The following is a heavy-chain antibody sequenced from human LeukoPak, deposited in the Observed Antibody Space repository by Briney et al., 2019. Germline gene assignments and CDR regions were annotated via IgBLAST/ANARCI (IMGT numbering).Heavy chain of an antibody. CDR1: GYTFTGYY. CDR2: INPNSGGT. J-gene: IGHJ4*02. Sequence: ASVKVSCKASGYTFTGYYMHWVRQAPGQGLERMGWINPNSGGTNYAQKSQGRVTMTRDTSISTAYMELSRLRSDDTAVYYCARGISTVTRGYWGQGTLVTVSS. D-gene: IGHD4-11*01. CDR3: ARGISTVTRGY. V-gene: IGHV1-2*02.